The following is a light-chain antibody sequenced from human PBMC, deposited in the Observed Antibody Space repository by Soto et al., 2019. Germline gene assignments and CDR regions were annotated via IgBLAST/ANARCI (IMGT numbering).Light chain of an antibody. Sequence: EIVLTQSPGTLSLSPGERATLSCRASQSVSSSYLAWYQQKPGQAPRLLIYGASSRATGIPDRFSGSGSGTDFTLTISRREAEDFAVYYCQQYSSSPGGTFGQGTKVEIK. V-gene: IGKV3-20*01. CDR2: GAS. J-gene: IGKJ1*01. CDR1: QSVSSSY. CDR3: QQYSSSPGGT.